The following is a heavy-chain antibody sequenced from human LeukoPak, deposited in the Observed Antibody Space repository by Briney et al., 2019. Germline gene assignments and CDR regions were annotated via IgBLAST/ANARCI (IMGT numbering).Heavy chain of an antibody. J-gene: IGHJ4*02. CDR3: ARRSSIAVRLFDY. D-gene: IGHD6-6*01. CDR2: IYPGDADI. V-gene: IGHV5-51*01. CDR1: GYTFTNYW. Sequence: GESLKTSCKGSGYTFTNYWSAWVGQLPGKGLEWKGIIYPGDADIRYSPSFQAQVTISADNSITTAYLQWSSLKASDTPRIYFARRSSIAVRLFDYWGQGTLVTVSS.